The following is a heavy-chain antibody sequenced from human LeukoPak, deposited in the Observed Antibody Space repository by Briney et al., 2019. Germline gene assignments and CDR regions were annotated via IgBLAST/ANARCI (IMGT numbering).Heavy chain of an antibody. D-gene: IGHD3-10*01. CDR1: GGSISSYY. CDR3: ARGDYYGSGSDHYYFDY. V-gene: IGHV4-59*01. CDR2: IYYSGST. Sequence: SETLSLTCTVSGGSISSYYWSWIRQPPGKGLEWLGYIYYSGSTNYNPSLKSRVTISVDTSKNQFSLKLSSVTAADTAVYYCARGDYYGSGSDHYYFDYWGQGTLVTVSS. J-gene: IGHJ4*02.